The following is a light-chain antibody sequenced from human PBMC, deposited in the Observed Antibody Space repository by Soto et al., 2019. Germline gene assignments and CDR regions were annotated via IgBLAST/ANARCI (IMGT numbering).Light chain of an antibody. V-gene: IGLV2-23*02. J-gene: IGLJ1*01. CDR2: EVS. CDR1: SSDVGSYNL. Sequence: QSALTQAASVSGSPGQSITISCTGTSSDVGSYNLVSWYQQHPGKAPKLMIYEVSKRPSGLSNRFSGSKSGNTASLTISGLQAEDDADYYCCSYAGSRTPLIFGTGTQLTVL. CDR3: CSYAGSRTPLI.